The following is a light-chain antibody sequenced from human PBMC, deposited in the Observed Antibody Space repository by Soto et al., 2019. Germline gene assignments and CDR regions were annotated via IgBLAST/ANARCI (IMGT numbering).Light chain of an antibody. V-gene: IGKV3-20*01. Sequence: EIVLTQSPGTLSLSPGERATLSCRASQSVSSSYLAWYQQKPGQAPRLLIYGASSRATGIPDRFSGSGSGTDFTLTISRLEPKDFAVYYCQQYAISPWTFGQGTKVQIK. CDR3: QQYAISPWT. CDR1: QSVSSSY. CDR2: GAS. J-gene: IGKJ1*01.